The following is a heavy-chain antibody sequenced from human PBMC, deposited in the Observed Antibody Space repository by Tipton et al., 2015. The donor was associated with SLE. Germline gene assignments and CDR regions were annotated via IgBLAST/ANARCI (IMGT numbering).Heavy chain of an antibody. CDR1: GASISNSRYY. Sequence: GLVKPSETLSLTCTVSGASISNSRYYWGWIRQPPGKGLEWIATIHYSSSTYSRPSLRSRLTMSVDMSKNQFSLKLTSVTAADTAIYYCARVAYPSESLYAHAFDIWGRGTMVTVS. V-gene: IGHV4-39*07. CDR3: ARVAYPSESLYAHAFDI. D-gene: IGHD2-2*01. CDR2: IHYSSST. J-gene: IGHJ3*02.